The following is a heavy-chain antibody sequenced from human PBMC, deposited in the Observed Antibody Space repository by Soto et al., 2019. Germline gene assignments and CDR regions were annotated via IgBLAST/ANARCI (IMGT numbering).Heavy chain of an antibody. J-gene: IGHJ4*02. V-gene: IGHV4-59*01. CDR2: IYYSGST. D-gene: IGHD3-22*01. Sequence: PSETLSRTCTVSGGSISSYYWSWIRQPPGKGLEWIGYIYYSGSTNYNPSLQSRVTISVDTYKNQFSLKLSSVTAADTAGYYCARADDSSGYYYPFDYWGQVTLVNVS. CDR1: GGSISSYY. CDR3: ARADDSSGYYYPFDY.